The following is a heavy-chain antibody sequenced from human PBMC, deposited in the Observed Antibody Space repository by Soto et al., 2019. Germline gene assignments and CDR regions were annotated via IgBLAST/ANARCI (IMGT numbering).Heavy chain of an antibody. CDR2: IYHSGTT. J-gene: IGHJ4*02. CDR3: ARTGNVGYYPY. Sequence: SETLSLTSAVSGGSIISNYWWAWIRQSPGEGLVWIGSIYHSGTTYYNPSLESRVIISVDTSESRFALRLTSVTAADSAVYYCARTGNVGYYPYFGPGTLVTVSS. V-gene: IGHV4-38-2*01. D-gene: IGHD3-3*01. CDR1: GGSIISNYW.